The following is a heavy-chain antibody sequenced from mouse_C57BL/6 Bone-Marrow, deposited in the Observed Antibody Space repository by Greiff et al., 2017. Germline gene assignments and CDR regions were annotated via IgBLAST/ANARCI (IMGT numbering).Heavy chain of an antibody. CDR3: ALESSGYVWFAY. V-gene: IGHV1-64*01. Sequence: QVQLQQSGAELVKPGASVKLSCKASGYTFTSYWMHWVKQRPGQGLEWIGMIHPNSGSTNYNEKFKSKATLTVDKSSSTAYMQLSSLTSEDSAVYYCALESSGYVWFAYWGQGTLVTVSA. D-gene: IGHD3-2*02. CDR2: IHPNSGST. CDR1: GYTFTSYW. J-gene: IGHJ3*01.